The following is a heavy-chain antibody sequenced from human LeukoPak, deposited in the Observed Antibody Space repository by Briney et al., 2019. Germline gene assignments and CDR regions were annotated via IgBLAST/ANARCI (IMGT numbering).Heavy chain of an antibody. CDR1: GGSFSGYY. CDR3: ARGHGSYGDHYYYYYYMDV. Sequence: NASETLSLTCAVYGGSFSGYYWSWIRQPPGKGLEWIGEINHSGSTNYNPSLKSRVTISVDTSKNQFSLKLSSVTAADTAVYYCARGHGSYGDHYYYYYYMDVWGKGTTVTVSS. J-gene: IGHJ6*03. V-gene: IGHV4-34*01. D-gene: IGHD4-17*01. CDR2: INHSGST.